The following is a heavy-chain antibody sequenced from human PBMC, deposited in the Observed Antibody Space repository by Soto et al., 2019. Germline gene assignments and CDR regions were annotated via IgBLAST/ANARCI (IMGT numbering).Heavy chain of an antibody. V-gene: IGHV4-59*08. J-gene: IGHJ4*02. CDR3: ATSGSYYGKFDY. CDR1: GGSISSYY. D-gene: IGHD1-26*01. Sequence: SETLSLTCTVPGGSISSYYWSWIRQPPGKGLEWIGYIYYSGSTNYNPSLKSRVTMSMDTSKNQFSLNLRSVTAADTAVYYCATSGSYYGKFDYWGQGTLVTVSS. CDR2: IYYSGST.